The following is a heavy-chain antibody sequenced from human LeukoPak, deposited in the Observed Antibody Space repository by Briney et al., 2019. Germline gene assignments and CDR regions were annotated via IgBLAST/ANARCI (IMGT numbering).Heavy chain of an antibody. Sequence: GGSLRLSCAASGFTFSNYWMSWVRQVPGRGPEWVANVNRDGSETYYLDSVKGRFTISKDNAKNSLYLQMNSLRAEDTALYHRARNNGMDVWGQGTTVIVSS. CDR3: ARNNGMDV. CDR1: GFTFSNYW. CDR2: VNRDGSET. J-gene: IGHJ6*02. V-gene: IGHV3-7*03.